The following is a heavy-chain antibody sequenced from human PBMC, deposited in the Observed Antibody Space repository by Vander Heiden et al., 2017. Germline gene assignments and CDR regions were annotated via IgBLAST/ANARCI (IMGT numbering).Heavy chain of an antibody. CDR1: GFTFSSYG. D-gene: IGHD6-13*01. J-gene: IGHJ4*02. Sequence: QVQLVESGGGVVQPGRSLRLSCAASGFTFSSYGMPWVRQAPGKGLEWVAVIWYDGSNKYYADSVKGRFTISRDNSKNTLYLQMNSLRAEDTAVYYCARDRHSSSWYSIDYWGQGTLVTVSS. CDR2: IWYDGSNK. V-gene: IGHV3-33*01. CDR3: ARDRHSSSWYSIDY.